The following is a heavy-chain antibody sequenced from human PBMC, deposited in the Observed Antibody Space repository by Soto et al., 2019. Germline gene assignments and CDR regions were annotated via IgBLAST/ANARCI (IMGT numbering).Heavy chain of an antibody. V-gene: IGHV1-69*13. D-gene: IGHD3-3*01. Sequence: SVKVSCKASGGTFSSYAISWVRQAPGQGLEWMGGIIPIFGTANYAQKFQGRVTITADESTSTAYMELSSLRSEDTAVYYCASRLYYDFWSGYYTAGGDAFDIWGQGTMVTVSS. J-gene: IGHJ3*02. CDR2: IIPIFGTA. CDR3: ASRLYYDFWSGYYTAGGDAFDI. CDR1: GGTFSSYA.